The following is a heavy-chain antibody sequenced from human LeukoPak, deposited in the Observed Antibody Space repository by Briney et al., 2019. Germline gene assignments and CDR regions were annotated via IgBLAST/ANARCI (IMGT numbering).Heavy chain of an antibody. CDR1: GYAFTTSD. V-gene: IGHV1-8*01. CDR3: ARGGSFGLKANLDS. J-gene: IGHJ4*02. D-gene: IGHD3/OR15-3a*01. Sequence: GASVKVSCKASGYAFTTSDINWVRQATGQGLEWMGWMSPYGGNTRYAQKFQVRITMTRNTSASTAYMELSSLTSEDTAVYYCARGGSFGLKANLDSWGQGTLVTVSS. CDR2: MSPYGGNT.